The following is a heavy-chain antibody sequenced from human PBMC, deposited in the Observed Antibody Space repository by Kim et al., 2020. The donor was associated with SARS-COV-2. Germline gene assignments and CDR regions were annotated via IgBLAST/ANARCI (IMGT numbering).Heavy chain of an antibody. CDR2: ISSDGNTT. J-gene: IGHJ4*02. V-gene: IGHV3-74*01. Sequence: GGSLRLSCAASGFTFSSYWMHWVRQAPGKGLVWVSRISSDGNTTTYADSVKGRFTISRDNAKNTLYLQMNSLRAEDTAVYYCARESTHHYDYWGQRTLLPVPS. CDR3: ARESTHHYDY. D-gene: IGHD2-15*01. CDR1: GFTFSSYW.